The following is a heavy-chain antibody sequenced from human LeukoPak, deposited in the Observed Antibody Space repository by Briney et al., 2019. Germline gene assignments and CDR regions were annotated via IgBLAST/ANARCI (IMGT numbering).Heavy chain of an antibody. V-gene: IGHV3-23*01. Sequence: GGSLRLSCAASGFTVSSNYMSWVRQAPGKGLEWVSAISGSGGSTYYADSMKGRFTISRDNSKNTLYLQMNSLRAEDTAVYYCAKDRLKASLYYYDSSGQALDYWGQGTLVTVSS. CDR3: AKDRLKASLYYYDSSGQALDY. D-gene: IGHD3-22*01. J-gene: IGHJ4*02. CDR1: GFTVSSNY. CDR2: ISGSGGST.